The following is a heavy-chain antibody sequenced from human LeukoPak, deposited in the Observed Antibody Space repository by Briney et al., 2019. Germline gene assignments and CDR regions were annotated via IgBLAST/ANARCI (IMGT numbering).Heavy chain of an antibody. J-gene: IGHJ3*02. D-gene: IGHD6-19*01. V-gene: IGHV6-1*01. Sequence: SQTLSLTCAISGDSVSSNSAAWNWIRQSPSRGLEWLGRTYYRSKWYNDYAVSVKSRITINPDTSKNQFSLQLSSVTPEDTAVYYCARTRYIAVAGTRVDAFDIWGQGTMVTVSS. CDR2: TYYRSKWYN. CDR3: ARTRYIAVAGTRVDAFDI. CDR1: GDSVSSNSAA.